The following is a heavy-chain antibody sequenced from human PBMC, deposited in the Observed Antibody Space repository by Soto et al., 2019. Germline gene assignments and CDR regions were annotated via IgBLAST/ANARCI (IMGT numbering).Heavy chain of an antibody. Sequence: QVQLQESGPGLVKPSETLSLTCTVSGGSISSYYWSWIRQPPGKGLEWIGYIYYSGSTNYNPSLKSRVTIPLDTSKIQFPLKLNSMTAADTAVYYCARHNYGSGSTYFDYWGQGTLVTVSS. CDR1: GGSISSYY. CDR3: ARHNYGSGSTYFDY. CDR2: IYYSGST. J-gene: IGHJ4*02. D-gene: IGHD3-10*01. V-gene: IGHV4-59*08.